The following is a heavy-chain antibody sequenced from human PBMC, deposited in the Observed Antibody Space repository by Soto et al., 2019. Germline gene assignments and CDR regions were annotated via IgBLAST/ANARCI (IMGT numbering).Heavy chain of an antibody. V-gene: IGHV1-18*01. CDR2: IIAYNGNT. Sequence: ASVKVSCKASGYTLTSYGISWVRKAPGQGLEWMGWIIAYNGNTNYAQKIQGRVTMTTDTSTSTAYMELRSLRSDDTAVYYCARSPRITIFGYFDYWGQGTLVTVSS. J-gene: IGHJ4*02. D-gene: IGHD3-3*01. CDR1: GYTLTSYG. CDR3: ARSPRITIFGYFDY.